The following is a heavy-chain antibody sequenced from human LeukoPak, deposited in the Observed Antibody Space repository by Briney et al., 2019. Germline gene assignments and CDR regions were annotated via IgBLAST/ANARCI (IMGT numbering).Heavy chain of an antibody. CDR1: GFTFSSYA. D-gene: IGHD5-12*01. Sequence: GGSLRLSCAASGFTFSSYAMSWVRQAPGKGLEWVSSIGNSGGRTFYTDSVKGRFTISRDNSKITLYLQMNSLRAEDTAVYYCAKSYDGYESKPDYWGQGTLVTVSS. J-gene: IGHJ4*02. CDR2: IGNSGGRT. V-gene: IGHV3-23*01. CDR3: AKSYDGYESKPDY.